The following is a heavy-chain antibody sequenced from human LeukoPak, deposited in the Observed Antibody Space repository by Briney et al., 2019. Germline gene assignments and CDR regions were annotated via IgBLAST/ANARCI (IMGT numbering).Heavy chain of an antibody. CDR2: IYSGGSP. V-gene: IGHV3-53*01. D-gene: IGHD4-17*01. CDR3: ARSARGDYGGAFDI. Sequence: PGRSLRLSCAASGFTFSSYAMHWVRQAPGKGLEWVSDIYSGGSPYYADSVRGRFTISRDKSKNTVFLQMNSLRAEDTAVYYCARSARGDYGGAFDIWGQGTKVTVSS. J-gene: IGHJ3*02. CDR1: GFTFSSYA.